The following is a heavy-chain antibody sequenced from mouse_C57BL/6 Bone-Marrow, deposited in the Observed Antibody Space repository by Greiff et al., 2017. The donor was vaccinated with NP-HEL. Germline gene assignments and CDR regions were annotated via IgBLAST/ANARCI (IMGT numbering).Heavy chain of an antibody. D-gene: IGHD1-1*01. CDR2: IDPSDSET. CDR1: GYTFTSYW. J-gene: IGHJ3*01. CDR3: ARSGYYGSSSFAY. V-gene: IGHV1-52*01. Sequence: QVQLQQSGAELVRPGSSVKLSCKASGYTFTSYWMHWVKQRPIQGLEWIGNIDPSDSETHYNQKFKDKATLTVDKSSSTAYMQLSSLTSEDSAVYYCARSGYYGSSSFAYWGQGTLVTVSA.